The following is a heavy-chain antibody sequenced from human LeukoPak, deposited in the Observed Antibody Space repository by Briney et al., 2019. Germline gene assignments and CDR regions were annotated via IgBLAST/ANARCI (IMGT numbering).Heavy chain of an antibody. CDR3: AKAQRWLHFFDY. J-gene: IGHJ4*02. CDR2: ISGSGGST. Sequence: PGGSLRLSCAASGFTFSTSGLGWVRQAPGKGLEWVSLISGSGGSTYYADSVKGRFTISRDNSKNTLYLQMNSLRAEDTAVYYRAKAQRWLHFFDYWGRGTLVAVSS. CDR1: GFTFSTSG. V-gene: IGHV3-23*01. D-gene: IGHD5-24*01.